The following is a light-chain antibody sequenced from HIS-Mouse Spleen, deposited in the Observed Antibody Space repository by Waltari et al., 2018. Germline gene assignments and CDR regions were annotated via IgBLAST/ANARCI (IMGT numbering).Light chain of an antibody. CDR2: DNN. CDR1: SSNIGNNY. J-gene: IGLJ2*01. V-gene: IGLV1-51*01. Sequence: QSVLTQPPSVSAAPGQKVTISCSGSSSNIGNNYVSWYQQLPGTAPNLLIYDNNKRPAGIPDRLSGSKSGTSATLGITGLQTGDEADYYCGTWDSSLSAEVFGGGTKLTVL. CDR3: GTWDSSLSAEV.